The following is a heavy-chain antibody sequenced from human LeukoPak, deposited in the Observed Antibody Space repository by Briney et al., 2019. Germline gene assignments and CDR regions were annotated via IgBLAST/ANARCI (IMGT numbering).Heavy chain of an antibody. Sequence: GGSLRLSCAASVFTFSSYWMSLVRQAPGKGLEWVDNRKQDGSEKYYVDSVKGRFTISRDNAKNSLYLQMNSLRAEDTAVYYCARSPGVRQPYYYYGMDVWGQGTTVTVSS. CDR1: VFTFSSYW. D-gene: IGHD3-10*01. CDR2: RKQDGSEK. V-gene: IGHV3-7*01. CDR3: ARSPGVRQPYYYYGMDV. J-gene: IGHJ6*02.